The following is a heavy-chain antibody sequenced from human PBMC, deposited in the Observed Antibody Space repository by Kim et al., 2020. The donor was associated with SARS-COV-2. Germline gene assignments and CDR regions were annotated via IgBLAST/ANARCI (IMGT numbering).Heavy chain of an antibody. Sequence: SVKVSCKASGGTFSSYAISWVRQAPGQGLEWMGGIIPIFGTANYAQKFQGRVTITADESTSTAYMELSSLRSEDTAVYYCARSTHRYSGSYYYDYWGQGTLVTVSS. V-gene: IGHV1-69*13. J-gene: IGHJ4*02. CDR1: GGTFSSYA. CDR2: IIPIFGTA. CDR3: ARSTHRYSGSYYYDY. D-gene: IGHD1-26*01.